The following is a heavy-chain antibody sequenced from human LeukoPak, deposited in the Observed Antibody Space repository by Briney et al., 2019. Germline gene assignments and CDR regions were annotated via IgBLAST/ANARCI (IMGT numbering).Heavy chain of an antibody. CDR3: AKQHGWELAGYDVDY. CDR2: ITNDGGT. Sequence: GGPLRVPCAVYGVPFNNFAVRDLRDAPGGRRVYVSGITNDGGTYYADSVKGRFTISRDNSQNTLYVQRNSLRADYTAVYYCAKQHGWELAGYDVDYWGQGILVTVSS. D-gene: IGHD1-26*01. J-gene: IGHJ4*02. CDR1: GVPFNNFA. V-gene: IGHV3-23*01.